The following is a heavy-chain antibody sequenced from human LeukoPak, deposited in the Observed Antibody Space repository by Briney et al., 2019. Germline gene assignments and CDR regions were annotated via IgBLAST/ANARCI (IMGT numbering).Heavy chain of an antibody. V-gene: IGHV4-34*01. Sequence: SETLSLTCGVYGGSFSGYYWSWIRQPPGKGREWIEEINHSGSTNYNPSLKSRVTISVDMSKNQFSLKLSPVTAADTAVYYCAREPYRRYYYYYYIDVWGKGTTVTVSS. CDR3: AREPYRRYYYYYYIDV. CDR1: GGSFSGYY. CDR2: INHSGST. D-gene: IGHD4-11*01. J-gene: IGHJ6*03.